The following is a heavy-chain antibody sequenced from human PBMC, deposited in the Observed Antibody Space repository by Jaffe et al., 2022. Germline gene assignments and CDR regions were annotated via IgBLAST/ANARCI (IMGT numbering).Heavy chain of an antibody. V-gene: IGHV3-30*02. CDR1: GFTFSSYG. CDR2: IRYDGSNK. CDR3: AKEDRADYGDYLRLLYYYMDV. J-gene: IGHJ6*03. D-gene: IGHD4-17*01. Sequence: QVQLVESGGGVVQPGGSLRLSCAASGFTFSSYGMHWVRQAPGKGLEWVAFIRYDGSNKYYADSVKGRFTISRDNSKNTLYLQMNSLRAEDTAVYYCAKEDRADYGDYLRLLYYYMDVWGKGTTVTVSS.